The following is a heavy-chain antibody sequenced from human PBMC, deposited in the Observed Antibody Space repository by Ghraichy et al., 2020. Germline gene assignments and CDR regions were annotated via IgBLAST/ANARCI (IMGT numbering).Heavy chain of an antibody. CDR3: AGADYDLFIGCHLDY. D-gene: IGHD3/OR15-3a*01. V-gene: IGHV5-51*01. CDR1: GYSFSHYW. CDR2: IYPDDSDT. J-gene: IGHJ4*02. Sequence: GESLNISCKTSGYSFSHYWIGWVRQTPGKGLEWMGLIYPDDSDTRYSPSFQGQVTISADKSISPAYLQGSCLQASDTAIDYCAGADYDLFIGCHLDYWGQGTLVTAS.